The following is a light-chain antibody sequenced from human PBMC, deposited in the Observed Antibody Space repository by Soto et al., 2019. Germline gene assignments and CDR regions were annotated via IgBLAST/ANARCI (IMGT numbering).Light chain of an antibody. Sequence: VLTQSPATLSLSPGERATLFCKASQSVGVYMGWFQQKPGQAPRVLIYDATNRAGGVPARFSGSGSGTDFTLTISSLEAADSAVYYFQQRDIWPPLTFGGGTKLEIK. CDR3: QQRDIWPPLT. CDR2: DAT. V-gene: IGKV3-11*01. J-gene: IGKJ4*01. CDR1: QSVGVY.